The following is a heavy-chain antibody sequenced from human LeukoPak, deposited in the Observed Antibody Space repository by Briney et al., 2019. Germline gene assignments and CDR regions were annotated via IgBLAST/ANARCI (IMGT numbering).Heavy chain of an antibody. CDR2: IRSKANSYAT. CDR3: ARSNYGGGGYYFDY. CDR1: GFTFSGSA. J-gene: IGHJ4*02. V-gene: IGHV3-73*01. Sequence: GGSLRLSCAASGFTFSGSAMHWVRQASGKGLEWVGRIRSKANSYATAYAASVKGRFTISRDDSKNTLYLQMNSLRAEDTAVYYCARSNYGGGGYYFDYWGQGTLVTVSS. D-gene: IGHD4-11*01.